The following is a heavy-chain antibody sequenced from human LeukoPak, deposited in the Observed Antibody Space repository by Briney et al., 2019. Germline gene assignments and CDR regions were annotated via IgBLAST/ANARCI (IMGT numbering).Heavy chain of an antibody. J-gene: IGHJ4*02. CDR2: INPNSGGT. CDR3: ARKIYDYVWGSYRFSHFDY. CDR1: GYTFTGYY. Sequence: ASVKVSCKASGYTFTGYYIHWMRQAPGQGLEWMGWINPNSGGTNDAQKFQGRVTMTTDTSISTAYMELSRLRSDDTAVYYCARKIYDYVWGSYRFSHFDYWGQGTLVTVSS. V-gene: IGHV1-2*02. D-gene: IGHD3-16*02.